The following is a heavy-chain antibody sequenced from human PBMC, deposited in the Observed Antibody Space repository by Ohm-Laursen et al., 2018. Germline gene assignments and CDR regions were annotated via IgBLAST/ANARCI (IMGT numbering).Heavy chain of an antibody. CDR3: ARDSLESKAASSGGMDV. CDR1: GFTFSSYW. J-gene: IGHJ6*02. D-gene: IGHD6-6*01. CDR2: INSDGSST. Sequence: SLRLSCAASGFTFSSYWMHWVRQAPGKGLVWVSRINSDGSSTSYADSVKGRFTISGDNAKNTLYLQMNSLRAGDTAVYYCARDSLESKAASSGGMDVWGQGTTVTVSS. V-gene: IGHV3-74*01.